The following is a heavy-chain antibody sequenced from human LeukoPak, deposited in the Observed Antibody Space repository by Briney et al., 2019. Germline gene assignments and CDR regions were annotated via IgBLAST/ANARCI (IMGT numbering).Heavy chain of an antibody. V-gene: IGHV4-39*01. D-gene: IGHD3-22*01. CDR3: ATQDSRQY. CDR2: IRYSESA. Sequence: SETLSLTCTVSGDSISSTNYYWGWIRQPPGRGLEWIASIRYSESAYYSPSLKSRATISVDTSKNQFSLRLRSLTATDAAVYYCATQDSRQYWGQGTLVSVSS. CDR1: GDSISSTNYY. J-gene: IGHJ4*02.